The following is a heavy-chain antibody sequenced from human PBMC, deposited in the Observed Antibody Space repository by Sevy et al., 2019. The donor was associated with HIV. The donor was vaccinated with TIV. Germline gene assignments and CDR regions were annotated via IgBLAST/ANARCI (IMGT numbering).Heavy chain of an antibody. D-gene: IGHD3-9*01. Sequence: SETLSLTCTVSGYSISSAYSWGWIRQPPGKGLEWIANIYHDGSTYYNPSLNSRVTISIDTSKNQFSLKLSSVTAADTAVYYCSSFGRLIIINDDTFEIWGQGTWSPSPQ. CDR2: IYHDGST. V-gene: IGHV4-38-2*02. J-gene: IGHJ3*02. CDR1: GYSISSAYS. CDR3: SSFGRLIIINDDTFEI.